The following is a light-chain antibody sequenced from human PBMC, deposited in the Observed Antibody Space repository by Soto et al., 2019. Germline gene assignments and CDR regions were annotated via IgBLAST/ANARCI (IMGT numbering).Light chain of an antibody. Sequence: EIVLTQSPATLSLSPGERATLSCRASQTVYSYLAWYQQKPGQAPRLLIYDAFKRATGIPGRFSGSGSGTDFTLTISSLEPEDFAVYYCHQFNNWPYTFGQGTKLEIK. J-gene: IGKJ2*01. CDR2: DAF. CDR3: HQFNNWPYT. CDR1: QTVYSY. V-gene: IGKV3-11*01.